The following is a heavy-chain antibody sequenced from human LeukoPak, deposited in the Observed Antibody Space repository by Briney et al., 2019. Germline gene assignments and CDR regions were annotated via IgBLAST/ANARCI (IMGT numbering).Heavy chain of an antibody. Sequence: PGGSLRLSCAASGFTFSSYAMSWVRQAPGKGLEWVSAISGSGGSTYYADSVKGRFTISRDNSKNTLYLQMNNLRAEDTAVYYCAKGEGIRHRGTAHRHCYYMDVWGKGTTVTVSS. CDR1: GFTFSSYA. V-gene: IGHV3-23*01. CDR2: ISGSGGST. D-gene: IGHD1-26*01. CDR3: AKGEGIRHRGTAHRHCYYMDV. J-gene: IGHJ6*03.